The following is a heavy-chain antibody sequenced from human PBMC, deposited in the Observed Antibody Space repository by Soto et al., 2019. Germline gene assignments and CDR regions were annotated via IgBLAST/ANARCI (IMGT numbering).Heavy chain of an antibody. CDR3: PKGSDAGPYFFHC. J-gene: IGHJ4*02. CDR2: ISGGGGST. Sequence: PGGSLRLSCSASGLSFSSFAITSVSEAPGKALEWVSRISGGGGSTYYADSVKGRFTISRDNSKNTLYLQMDNLRAEDTAVYYCPKGSDAGPYFFHCWGQGSLVTDSS. D-gene: IGHD6-13*01. V-gene: IGHV3-23*01. CDR1: GLSFSSFA.